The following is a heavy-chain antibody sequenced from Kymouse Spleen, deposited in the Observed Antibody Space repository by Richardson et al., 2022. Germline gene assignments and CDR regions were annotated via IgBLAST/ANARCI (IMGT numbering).Heavy chain of an antibody. CDR1: GGSISSSSYY. Sequence: QLQLQESGPGLVKPSETLSLTCTVSGGSISSSSYYWGWIRQPPGKGLEWIGSIYYSGSTYYNPSLKSRVTISVDTSKNQFSLKLSSVTAADTAVYYCARQRQLVFLFDYWGQGTLVTVSS. CDR3: ARQRQLVFLFDY. CDR2: IYYSGST. D-gene: IGHD6-6*01. V-gene: IGHV4-39*01. J-gene: IGHJ4*02.